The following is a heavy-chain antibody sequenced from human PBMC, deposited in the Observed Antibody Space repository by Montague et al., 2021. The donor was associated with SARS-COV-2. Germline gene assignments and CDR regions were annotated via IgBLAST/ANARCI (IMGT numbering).Heavy chain of an antibody. Sequence: SETLSLTCTVSGGSVSSSPYYWGWIRQPPGRGLEWVGSISYSGRTYFXRCLKSRLTISVDSSEDQFSLRLSSVTAADTAVYYCASSYYYGSGTYVYNYYMDVWGKGTTVTVPS. CDR1: GGSVSSSPYY. V-gene: IGHV4-39*01. CDR2: ISYSGRT. CDR3: ASSYYYGSGTYVYNYYMDV. J-gene: IGHJ6*03. D-gene: IGHD3-10*01.